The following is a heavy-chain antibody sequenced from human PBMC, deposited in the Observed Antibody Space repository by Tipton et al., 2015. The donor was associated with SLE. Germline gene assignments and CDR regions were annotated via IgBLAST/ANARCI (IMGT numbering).Heavy chain of an antibody. CDR2: VSGSGGNT. V-gene: IGHV3-23*01. D-gene: IGHD3/OR15-3a*01. J-gene: IGHJ4*02. CDR3: AKMDHWPLPFDY. CDR1: GFTFSGYG. Sequence: SLRLSCSASGFTFSGYGMSWVRQAPGKGLEWVSTVSGSGGNTYYADSVQGRLTISRDNSKSTLYLQMNSLRADDTAVYYCAKMDHWPLPFDYWGQGTLVTVSS.